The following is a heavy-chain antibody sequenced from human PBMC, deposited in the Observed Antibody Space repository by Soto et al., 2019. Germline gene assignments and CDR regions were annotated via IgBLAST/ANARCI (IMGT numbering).Heavy chain of an antibody. CDR1: GFSFSNYA. Sequence: GGSLRLSCSVSGFSFSNYAMTWVRQAPGKGLEWVSSISGGGGGTHYADSMKGRFTISRDNSKNTQYLQMSSLRADDTAVYYCVKGEYYYDSSGYYPFDYWGQGTLVTVSS. CDR2: ISGGGGGT. J-gene: IGHJ4*02. D-gene: IGHD3-22*01. CDR3: VKGEYYYDSSGYYPFDY. V-gene: IGHV3-64D*06.